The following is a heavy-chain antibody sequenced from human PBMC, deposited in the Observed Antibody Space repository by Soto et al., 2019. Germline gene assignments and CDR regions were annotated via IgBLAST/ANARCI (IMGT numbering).Heavy chain of an antibody. CDR2: INGDGSFT. D-gene: IGHD3-22*01. J-gene: IGHJ4*02. CDR3: AREIYDDYDSSCFEL. V-gene: IGHV3-74*01. Sequence: PGGSLRLSCAASAFTFKNHWMHWVRQVPGKGPVWVSRINGDGSFTSYADAVKGRFTISRDNAKNTLSLQMNSLRAEDTAVYYCAREIYDDYDSSCFELWGQGTLVTVSS. CDR1: AFTFKNHW.